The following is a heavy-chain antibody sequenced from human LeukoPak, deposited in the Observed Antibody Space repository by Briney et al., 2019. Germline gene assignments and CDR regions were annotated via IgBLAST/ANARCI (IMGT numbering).Heavy chain of an antibody. J-gene: IGHJ4*02. D-gene: IGHD1-1*01. CDR2: IKQDGSEK. CDR3: AREGTGYYFDY. Sequence: GGSLRLSCAASGFTLSSYWMSWVRQAPGKGLEWVANIKQDGSEKYYVDSVKGRFTISRDNAKNSLYLQMNSLRAEDTAVYYCAREGTGYYFDYWGQGTLVTVSS. V-gene: IGHV3-7*01. CDR1: GFTLSSYW.